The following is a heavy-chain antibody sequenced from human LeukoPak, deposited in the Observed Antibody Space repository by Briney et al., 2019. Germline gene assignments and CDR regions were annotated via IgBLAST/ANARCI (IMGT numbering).Heavy chain of an antibody. J-gene: IGHJ4*02. CDR1: GYTFTSYY. D-gene: IGHD6-19*01. V-gene: IGHV1-46*01. CDR3: AREVAVAGVDY. CDR2: INPSGGST. Sequence: ASVKVSCKASGYTFTSYYMHWVRQAPGQGLEWMGIINPSGGSTSYAQKFQGRVTMTRDTSTSTVYMELSSLRPEDTAVYYCAREVAVAGVDYWGQGTLVTVSS.